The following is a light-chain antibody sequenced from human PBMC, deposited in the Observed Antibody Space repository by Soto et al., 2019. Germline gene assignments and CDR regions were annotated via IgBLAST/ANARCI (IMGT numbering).Light chain of an antibody. V-gene: IGLV2-14*01. CDR3: SSYTSSSTRRPSVV. J-gene: IGLJ2*01. CDR2: DVS. Sequence: QSALTQPASVSGSPGQSITISCTGTSSDVGGYNYVSWYQQHPGKAPKLMIYDVSNRPSGVSNRFSGSKSGNTASLTISGLQAEDEADYDCSSYTSSSTRRPSVVFGGGTKLTVL. CDR1: SSDVGGYNY.